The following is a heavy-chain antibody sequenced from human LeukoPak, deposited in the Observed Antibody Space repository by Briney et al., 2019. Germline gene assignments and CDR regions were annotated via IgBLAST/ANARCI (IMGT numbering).Heavy chain of an antibody. J-gene: IGHJ4*02. D-gene: IGHD3-16*01. CDR1: GLTFRNAW. V-gene: IGHV3-15*01. CDR3: TTGLWGGFDY. CDR2: IKSKTDGGTT. Sequence: GGSLGLSCAASGLTFRNAWMSWVRQAPGKGLEWVGYIKSKTDGGTTDYAAPLKGRFTISRDDSKNTLYLLTNSLRTEDTAVYYCTTGLWGGFDYWGQGTLVTVSS.